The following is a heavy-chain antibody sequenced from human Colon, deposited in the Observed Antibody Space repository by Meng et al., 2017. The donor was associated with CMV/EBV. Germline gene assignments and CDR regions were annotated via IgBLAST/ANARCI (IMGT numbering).Heavy chain of an antibody. CDR2: ISSTSTYI. D-gene: IGHD3-3*01. V-gene: IGHV3-21*01. Sequence: ESLKISCAASGFTFTTFSMVWVRQAPGKGLEWVSSISSTSTYIYYADSVKGRFTISRDNAKNSLYLQMNNLRADDTAVYFCARNGDFWSGNSYHGMDVWGQGTTVTVSS. CDR1: GFTFTTFS. J-gene: IGHJ6*02. CDR3: ARNGDFWSGNSYHGMDV.